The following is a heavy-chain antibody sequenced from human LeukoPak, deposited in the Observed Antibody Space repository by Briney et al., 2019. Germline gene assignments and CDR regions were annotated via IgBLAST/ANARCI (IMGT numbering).Heavy chain of an antibody. CDR2: ISTYNGNT. Sequence: AASVKVSCKASGYTFTSYSISWVRQAPGQGLEWMGWISTYNGNTNYAQKLQGRVTMTTDTSTTTAYMELRSLRSEDTAVYYCARAEYSGSYYGYFDYWGQGTLVTVSS. D-gene: IGHD1-26*01. CDR3: ARAEYSGSYYGYFDY. J-gene: IGHJ4*02. V-gene: IGHV1-18*01. CDR1: GYTFTSYS.